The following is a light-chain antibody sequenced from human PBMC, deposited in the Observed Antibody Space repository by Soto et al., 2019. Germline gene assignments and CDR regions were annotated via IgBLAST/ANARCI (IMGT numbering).Light chain of an antibody. V-gene: IGLV2-8*01. J-gene: IGLJ3*02. Sequence: QSALTQPPSASGSPGQSVTISCTGTSSDVGGYNYVSWYQPHPGKAPKLMIYDVNKRPSGVPDRFSGSKSGNTASLTVSGLQAEDEADYYCSSSAGSNFWVFGGGTKLTVL. CDR2: DVN. CDR3: SSSAGSNFWV. CDR1: SSDVGGYNY.